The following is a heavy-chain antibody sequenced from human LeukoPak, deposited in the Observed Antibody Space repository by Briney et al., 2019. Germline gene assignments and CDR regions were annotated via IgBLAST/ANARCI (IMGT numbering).Heavy chain of an antibody. CDR2: ISSSSSTI. Sequence: GGSLRLSCAASGFTFSSYAMSWVRQAPGKGLEWVSYISSSSSTIYYADSVKGRFTISRDNAKNSLYLQMNSLGDEDTAVYYCARDVNYYGSGSYYNPGVFDYWGQGTLVTVSS. CDR3: ARDVNYYGSGSYYNPGVFDY. D-gene: IGHD3-10*01. CDR1: GFTFSSYA. J-gene: IGHJ4*02. V-gene: IGHV3-48*02.